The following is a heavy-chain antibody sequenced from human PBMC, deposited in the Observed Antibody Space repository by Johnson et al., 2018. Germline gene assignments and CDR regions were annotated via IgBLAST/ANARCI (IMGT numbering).Heavy chain of an antibody. V-gene: IGHV4-34*01. CDR2: INGSGST. D-gene: IGHD4-11*01. Sequence: QVQLQQLGAGLLKXSETXSLXCGVYGGSFSGYYWSWIRQPPGKGLEWIGEINGSGSTKYNPSLTSRATIAVDMSKKEFSLELSSATAADTGVYYCARATVDDRNYSWGFYYMDVWGNGTTVTVSS. CDR1: GGSFSGYY. CDR3: ARATVDDRNYSWGFYYMDV. J-gene: IGHJ6*03.